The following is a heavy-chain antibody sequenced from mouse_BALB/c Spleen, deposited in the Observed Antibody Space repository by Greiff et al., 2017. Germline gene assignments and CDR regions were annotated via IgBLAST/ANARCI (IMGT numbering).Heavy chain of an antibody. CDR1: GYTFTSYW. D-gene: IGHD1-1*01. Sequence: QVQLQQSGAELAKPGASVKMSCKASGYTFTSYWMHWVKQRPGQGLEWIGYINPSTGYTEYNQKFKDKATLTADKSSSTAYMQLSSLTSEDSAVYYCASYGYYGSPDYWGQGTTLTVSS. V-gene: IGHV1-7*01. CDR2: INPSTGYT. J-gene: IGHJ2*01. CDR3: ASYGYYGSPDY.